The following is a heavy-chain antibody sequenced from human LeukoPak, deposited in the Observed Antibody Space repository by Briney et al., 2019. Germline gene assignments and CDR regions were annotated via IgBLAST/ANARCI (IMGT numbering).Heavy chain of an antibody. Sequence: SETLSLTCTVSGGSISSYYWSWIRQPAGKGLGWIGRIYTSGSTNYNPSLKSRVTISIDTSKNHFSLKLTSITAADTAMYYCTRDPGRGANWFDPWGQGTLVTVSS. CDR1: GGSISSYY. CDR2: IYTSGST. V-gene: IGHV4-4*07. CDR3: TRDPGRGANWFDP. J-gene: IGHJ5*02.